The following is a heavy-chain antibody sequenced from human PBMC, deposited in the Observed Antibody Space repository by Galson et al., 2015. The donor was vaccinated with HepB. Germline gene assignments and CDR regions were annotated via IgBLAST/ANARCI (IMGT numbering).Heavy chain of an antibody. J-gene: IGHJ6*02. D-gene: IGHD3-22*01. CDR1: GCTFSSYS. V-gene: IGHV3-48*02. CDR2: ISSSSSTI. CDR3: ARDRVTMIVDYGMDV. Sequence: SLRLSCAASGCTFSSYSMNWVRQAPGKGLEWVSYISSSSSTIYYADSVKGRFTISRDNAKNSLYLQMNSLRDEDTAVYYCARDRVTMIVDYGMDVWGQGTTVTVSS.